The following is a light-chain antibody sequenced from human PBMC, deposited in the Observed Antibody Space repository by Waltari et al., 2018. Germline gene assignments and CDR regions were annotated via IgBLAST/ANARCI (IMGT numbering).Light chain of an antibody. J-gene: IGLJ3*02. CDR3: QTGGHGTWV. CDR1: RGHSTNI. V-gene: IGLV4-69*01. CDR2: VNSDGSH. Sequence: QLVLTQSPSASASLGASVTLTCTLSRGHSTNILAGLQQQPEKGPRYLMNVNSDGSHNKGVGIPDRFSGSSSGAERYLTISSLQSEDEADYYCQTGGHGTWVFGGGTRLTVL.